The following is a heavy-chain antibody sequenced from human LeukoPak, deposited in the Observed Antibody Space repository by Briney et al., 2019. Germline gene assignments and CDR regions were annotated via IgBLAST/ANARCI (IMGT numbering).Heavy chain of an antibody. CDR1: GGSISSYY. J-gene: IGHJ5*02. V-gene: IGHV4-59*01. CDR2: IYYSGST. Sequence: PSETLPLTCTVSGGSISSYYWSWIRQPPGKGLEWIGYIYYSGSTNYNPSLKSRVTISVDTSKNQFSLKLSSVTAADTAVYYCARGSIRFDPWGQGTLVTVSS. CDR3: ARGSIRFDP. D-gene: IGHD6-6*01.